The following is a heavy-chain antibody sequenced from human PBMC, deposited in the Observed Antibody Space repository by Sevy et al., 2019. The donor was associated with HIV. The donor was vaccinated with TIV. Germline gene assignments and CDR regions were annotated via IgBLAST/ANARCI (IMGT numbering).Heavy chain of an antibody. CDR2: ISNSGTTI. CDR3: GRDLPPYGTTVAHFDY. J-gene: IGHJ4*02. Sequence: GGSLRLSCAASGFTFSSYEMNWVRQAPGKGLEWVSYISNSGTTISYSDSVRGRFSISRDNARNSLYLQMNSLRAEDTAVYSCGRDLPPYGTTVAHFDYWGQGTLVTVSS. CDR1: GFTFSSYE. V-gene: IGHV3-48*03. D-gene: IGHD4-17*01.